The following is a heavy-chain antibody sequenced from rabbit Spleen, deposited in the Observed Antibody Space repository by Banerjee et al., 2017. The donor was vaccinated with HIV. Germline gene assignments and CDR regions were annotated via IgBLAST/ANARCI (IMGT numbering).Heavy chain of an antibody. CDR1: GVSFSSSSY. V-gene: IGHV1S40*01. CDR2: IDTGSSGFT. D-gene: IGHD6-1*01. Sequence: QSLEESGGDLVKPGASLTLTCKASGVSFSSSSYMCWVRQAPGKGLEWIACIDTGSSGFTYFATWAKGRFTCSKTSSTTVTLQMTSLTAADTATYFCARGDATGVDVGYALWGPGTLVTVS. CDR3: ARGDATGVDVGYAL. J-gene: IGHJ4*01.